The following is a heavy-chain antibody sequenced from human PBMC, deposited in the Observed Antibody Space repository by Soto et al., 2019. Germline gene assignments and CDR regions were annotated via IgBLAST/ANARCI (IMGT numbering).Heavy chain of an antibody. J-gene: IGHJ5*02. Sequence: PSETLSLTCSVSGGSVSSGVYYWSWIRQPPGKGLELIGYISNSGSTNYNPSLTSRVAISLDRSRNQFSLKLTSVTAADTAVYYCAKGGVVRDNWFDPWGQGTLVTVSS. CDR3: AKGGVVRDNWFDP. D-gene: IGHD2-8*01. CDR2: ISNSGST. CDR1: GGSVSSGVYY. V-gene: IGHV4-61*08.